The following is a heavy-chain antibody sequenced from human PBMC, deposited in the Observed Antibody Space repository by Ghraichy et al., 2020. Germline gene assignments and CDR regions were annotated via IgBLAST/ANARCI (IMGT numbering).Heavy chain of an antibody. D-gene: IGHD1-1*01. Sequence: GESLNISCVASGFTFSAYAMHWVRQAPGKGLEWVGFIWYDGSNTDYTDSVRGRFTISRDNSKNTLYLHMNSLRAEDTAVYFCAGDAPRRGYALDCWGQGTLVTVSS. CDR2: IWYDGSNT. CDR3: AGDAPRRGYALDC. CDR1: GFTFSAYA. V-gene: IGHV3-33*03. J-gene: IGHJ4*02.